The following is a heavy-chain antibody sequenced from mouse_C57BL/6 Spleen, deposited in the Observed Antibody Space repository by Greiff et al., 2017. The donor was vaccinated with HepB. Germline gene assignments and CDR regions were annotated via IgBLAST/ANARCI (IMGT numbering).Heavy chain of an antibody. J-gene: IGHJ2*01. V-gene: IGHV1-15*01. CDR2: IDPETGGT. CDR3: TREGDY. CDR1: GYTFTDYE. Sequence: QVQLKESGAELVRPGASVTLSCKASGYTFTDYEMHWVKQTPVHGLEWIGAIDPETGGTAYNQKCKGKAILTADKSSSTAYMELRSLTSEDSAVYYCTREGDYWGQGTTLTVSS.